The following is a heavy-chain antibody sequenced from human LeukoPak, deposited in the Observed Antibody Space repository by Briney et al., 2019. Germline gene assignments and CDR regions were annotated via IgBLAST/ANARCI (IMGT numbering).Heavy chain of an antibody. CDR1: GVSISSYY. V-gene: IGHV4-4*07. CDR2: IFSSGST. CDR3: ARQFWMGAPRMDV. J-gene: IGHJ6*04. D-gene: IGHD1-26*01. Sequence: KPSETLSLTCTVSGVSISSYYWSWIRQPAGKGLEWIGRIFSSGSTNYNPSLKSRVTMSVDTSKNQFSLKLSSVTAADTAAYYCARQFWMGAPRMDVWGKGTTVTISS.